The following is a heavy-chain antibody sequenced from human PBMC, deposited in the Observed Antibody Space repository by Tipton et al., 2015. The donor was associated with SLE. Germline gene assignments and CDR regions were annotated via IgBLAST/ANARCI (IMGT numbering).Heavy chain of an antibody. CDR2: INHSGST. Sequence: LSLTCTVSGGSISSHYWSWIRQPPGKGLEWIGEINHSGSTNYNPSLKSRVTISVDTSKNQFSLKLSSVTAADTAVYYCARGLEMASFDYWGQGTLVTVSS. CDR1: GGSISSHY. CDR3: ARGLEMASFDY. V-gene: IGHV4-34*01. D-gene: IGHD5-24*01. J-gene: IGHJ4*02.